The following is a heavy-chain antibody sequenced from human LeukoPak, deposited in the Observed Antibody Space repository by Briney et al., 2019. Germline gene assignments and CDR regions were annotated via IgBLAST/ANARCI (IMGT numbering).Heavy chain of an antibody. D-gene: IGHD6-19*01. Sequence: SETLSLTCTVSGGSISSSSYYWGWIRQPPGKGLEWIGSIYYSGSTYYNPSLKSRVTISVDTSKNQFSLKLSSVTAADTAVYYCARVGSGSFDYWGQGTLVTVSS. CDR3: ARVGSGSFDY. V-gene: IGHV4-39*01. CDR1: GGSISSSSYY. CDR2: IYYSGST. J-gene: IGHJ4*02.